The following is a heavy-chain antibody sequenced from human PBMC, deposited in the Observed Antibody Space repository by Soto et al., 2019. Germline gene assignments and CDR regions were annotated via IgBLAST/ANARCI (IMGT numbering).Heavy chain of an antibody. V-gene: IGHV3-30*14. J-gene: IGHJ4*02. CDR1: GFTFSFYA. CDR2: ISYNGRSK. Sequence: QVQLVESGGDVVQPGRSLRLSCAASGFTFSFYAMHWVRQAPGKGLEWVAVISYNGRSKHYVDSVKGRFTISRDKSQDTLYLQMESLRSDDTAVDYWSRQEKIGDRSQFHGDSWGQGTLVTVSS. D-gene: IGHD3-16*01. CDR3: SRQEKIGDRSQFHGDS.